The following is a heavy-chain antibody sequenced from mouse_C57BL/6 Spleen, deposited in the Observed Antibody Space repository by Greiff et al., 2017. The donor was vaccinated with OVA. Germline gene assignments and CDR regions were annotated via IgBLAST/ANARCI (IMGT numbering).Heavy chain of an antibody. D-gene: IGHD2-12*01. CDR3: ARDYKDY. CDR1: GFTFSSYG. J-gene: IGHJ2*01. V-gene: IGHV5-6*01. Sequence: DVHLVESGGDLVKPGGSLKLSCAASGFTFSSYGMSWVRQTPDKRLEWVATISSGGSYTYYPDSVKGRFTISRDNAKNTLYLQMSSLKSEDTAMYYCARDYKDYWGQGTTLTVSS. CDR2: ISSGGSYT.